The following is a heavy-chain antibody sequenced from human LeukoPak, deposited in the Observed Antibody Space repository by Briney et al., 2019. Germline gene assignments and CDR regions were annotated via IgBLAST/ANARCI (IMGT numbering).Heavy chain of an antibody. CDR1: GFSFTNFW. CDR2: IHPEGNEK. Sequence: PEGSLKLSCEVPGFSFTNFWMSWVRQAPGRGLEWVANIHPEGNEKYHVESVKGRLTISRDNTKNLLFLQMNGLRVEDTAVYYCARGDAFSGDQWGQGTLVTVSS. V-gene: IGHV3-7*04. J-gene: IGHJ5*02. CDR3: ARGDAFSGDQ.